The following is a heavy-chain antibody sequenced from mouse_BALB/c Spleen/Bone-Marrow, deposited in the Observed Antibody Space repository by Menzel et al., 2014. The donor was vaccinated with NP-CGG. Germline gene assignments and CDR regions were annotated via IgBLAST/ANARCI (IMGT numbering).Heavy chain of an antibody. CDR2: INPSTGYT. CDR3: ARGVRGYDGFAY. V-gene: IGHV1-7*01. CDR1: GYTFTSYW. Sequence: QVHVKQSGAELAKPGASVKMSCKASGYTFTSYWMHWVKQRPEQGLEWIGYINPSTGYTEYNQKFKDKATLTADKSSSTAYMQLSSLTSEDSAVYYCARGVRGYDGFAYWGQGTLVTVSA. J-gene: IGHJ3*01. D-gene: IGHD2-2*01.